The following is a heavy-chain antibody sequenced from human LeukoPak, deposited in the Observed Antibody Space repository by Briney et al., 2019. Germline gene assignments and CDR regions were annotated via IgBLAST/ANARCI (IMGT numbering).Heavy chain of an antibody. V-gene: IGHV3-30*03. J-gene: IGHJ3*02. CDR2: ISYDGNNK. CDR3: ARDPLDISRWTNAFDI. D-gene: IGHD5-12*01. Sequence: GGSLRLSCVISGYTFTHYGFHWVRQAPGKALEWVSFISYDGNNKYEDSVKGRFTISRDNSKSTLHLQMNGLRAEDTAVYYCARDPLDISRWTNAFDIWGQGTTVIVS. CDR1: GYTFTHYG.